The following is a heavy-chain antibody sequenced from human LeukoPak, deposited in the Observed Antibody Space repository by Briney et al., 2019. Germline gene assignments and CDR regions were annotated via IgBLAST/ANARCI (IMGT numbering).Heavy chain of an antibody. CDR1: GFTFNTYA. Sequence: PGGSLRLSCAASGFTFNTYAMNWVRQAPGKGLEWVSIISSSGTSIYYADSVKGRLTISRDNAKNSLYLQMNSLRDEDTAVYYCARGRLTCSGGSCYSWYFDLWGRGTLVTVSS. CDR3: ARGRLTCSGGSCYSWYFDL. J-gene: IGHJ2*01. D-gene: IGHD2-15*01. V-gene: IGHV3-48*02. CDR2: ISSSGTSI.